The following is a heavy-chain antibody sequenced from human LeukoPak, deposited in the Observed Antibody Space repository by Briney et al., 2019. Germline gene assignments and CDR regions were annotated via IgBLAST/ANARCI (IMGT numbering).Heavy chain of an antibody. Sequence: SETLSLTCTVSGGPISNYYWSWIRQPPGKGLEWIGYIYYSGSTNYNPSLMSRVTISVDTSKNQFSLRLSSVTAADTAVYYCARSPRGGTKTYFDYWGQGTLVTVSP. CDR3: ARSPRGGTKTYFDY. CDR2: IYYSGST. D-gene: IGHD1-14*01. J-gene: IGHJ4*02. V-gene: IGHV4-59*01. CDR1: GGPISNYY.